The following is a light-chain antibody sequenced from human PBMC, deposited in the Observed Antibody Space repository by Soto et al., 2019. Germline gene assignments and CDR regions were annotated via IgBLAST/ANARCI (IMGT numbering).Light chain of an antibody. V-gene: IGLV2-14*03. CDR3: TSWTTSTTMI. CDR1: SSDICAYNF. Sequence: QLVLTQPASVSGSPGQSITISCTGTSSDICAYNFVSWYQQHPGKAPKLMLYDVNIRPSGVSNRFSGSKSGNTASLTISGLQAEDEADYYCTSWTTSTTMIFGGGTKLTVL. J-gene: IGLJ2*01. CDR2: DVN.